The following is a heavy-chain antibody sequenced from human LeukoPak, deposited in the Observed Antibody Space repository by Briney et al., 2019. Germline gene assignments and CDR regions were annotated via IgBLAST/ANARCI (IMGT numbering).Heavy chain of an antibody. V-gene: IGHV3-30*18. CDR2: ISYDGSNK. CDR1: GFTFSSYG. J-gene: IGHJ6*02. CDR3: AKDLGVTIFGVVIYGMDV. D-gene: IGHD3-3*01. Sequence: GRSLRLSCAASGFTFSSYGMHWVRQAPGKGLEWVAVISYDGSNKYYADSVKGRFTISRDNSKNTLYLQMKSLRAEDTAVYYCAKDLGVTIFGVVIYGMDVWGQGTTVTVSS.